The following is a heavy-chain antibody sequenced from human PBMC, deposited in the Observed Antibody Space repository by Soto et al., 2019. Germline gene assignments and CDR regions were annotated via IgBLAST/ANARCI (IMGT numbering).Heavy chain of an antibody. Sequence: EVQLLESGGGLLQPGGSLRLSCAASGFTFSNSDMSWVRQAPGKGLEWVSAISGSGGTTYYADSVKGRFTISRDNSKTALYLQLNSLRAEDTAVYYCAKNRNTGVAGTSCWFDPWGQGTLVTVSS. CDR3: AKNRNTGVAGTSCWFDP. J-gene: IGHJ5*02. V-gene: IGHV3-23*01. D-gene: IGHD6-19*01. CDR2: ISGSGGTT. CDR1: GFTFSNSD.